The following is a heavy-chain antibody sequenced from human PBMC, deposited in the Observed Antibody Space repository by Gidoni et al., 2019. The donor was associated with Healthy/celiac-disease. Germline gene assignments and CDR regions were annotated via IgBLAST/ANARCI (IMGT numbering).Heavy chain of an antibody. Sequence: EVQLVESGGGLVKPGGSLRLSCAASEFTFRSYSMNWVRQAPGKWLEWVSSISSSSSYIYYADSVKGRFTISRDNAKNSLYLQMNSLRAEDTAVYYCARGAGTTYYYYYYGMDVWGQGTTVTVSS. V-gene: IGHV3-21*01. CDR1: EFTFRSYS. CDR2: ISSSSSYI. CDR3: ARGAGTTYYYYYYGMDV. J-gene: IGHJ6*02. D-gene: IGHD1-7*01.